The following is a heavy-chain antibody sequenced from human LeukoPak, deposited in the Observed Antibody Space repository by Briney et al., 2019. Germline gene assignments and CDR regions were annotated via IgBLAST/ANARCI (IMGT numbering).Heavy chain of an antibody. Sequence: SGGSLRLSCAASGFTFSSYGMSWVRQAPGKGLEWVSAISGSGGSTYYADSVKGRFTISRDNSKNTLYLQMNSLRAEDTAVYYCAKDQDWDYYGSGSYYGIDYWGQGTLVTVSS. V-gene: IGHV3-23*01. J-gene: IGHJ4*02. CDR3: AKDQDWDYYGSGSYYGIDY. CDR2: ISGSGGST. D-gene: IGHD3-10*01. CDR1: GFTFSSYG.